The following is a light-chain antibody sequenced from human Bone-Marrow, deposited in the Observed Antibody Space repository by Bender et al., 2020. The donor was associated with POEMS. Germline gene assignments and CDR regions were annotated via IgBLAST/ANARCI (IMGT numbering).Light chain of an antibody. CDR2: DVS. J-gene: IGLJ1*01. V-gene: IGLV2-11*01. CDR3: SFTHV. Sequence: QSALTQPRSVSGSPGQTVTITCTGTSSDVDGYNFVSWYGQHPGKAPKLMIYDVSKRPSGVPSRFSGSKSGNTASLTVSGRQAGDEADYYCSFTHVFGTGTKVTVL. CDR1: SSDVDGYNF.